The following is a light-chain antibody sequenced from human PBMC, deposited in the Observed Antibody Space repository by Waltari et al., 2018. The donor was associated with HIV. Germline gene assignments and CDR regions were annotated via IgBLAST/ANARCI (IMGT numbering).Light chain of an antibody. V-gene: IGKV1-5*03. CDR1: QSIGPC. J-gene: IGKJ1*01. Sequence: DIQMTQSPSTLSASVGDRVTITCRASQSIGPCLAWYQQRPGRAPNLLIYEASSLESGVPSRFSVSGSGTEFTLTINSLQPDDFSTYYCQQYYIYPRTFGQGTKVEIK. CDR3: QQYYIYPRT. CDR2: EAS.